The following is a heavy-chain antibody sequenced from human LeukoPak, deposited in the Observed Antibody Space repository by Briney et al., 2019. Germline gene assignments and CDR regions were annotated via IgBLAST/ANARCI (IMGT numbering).Heavy chain of an antibody. CDR1: GFTFSGYE. CDR2: IGRSGTTM. V-gene: IGHV3-48*03. Sequence: GGSLRLSCAASGFTFSGYEMTWVRQVPGKGLEWVSYIGRSGTTMFYADSVKGRFTSSRDDAKNSLYLQMNSLRAEDTAVYYCARKDPTPLSHFDYWGQGTLVTVSS. CDR3: ARKDPTPLSHFDY. D-gene: IGHD2-15*01. J-gene: IGHJ4*02.